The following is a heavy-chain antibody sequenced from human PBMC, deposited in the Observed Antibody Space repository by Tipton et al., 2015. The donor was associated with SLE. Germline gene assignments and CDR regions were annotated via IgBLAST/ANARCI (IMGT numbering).Heavy chain of an antibody. CDR3: ARDLGRDDAFDI. J-gene: IGHJ3*02. D-gene: IGHD3-16*01. CDR2: ISGSCSYI. V-gene: IGHV3-21*01. CDR1: GFTFSSYS. Sequence: SLRLSCAASGFTFSSYSMNWVRQAPGKGLEWVSSISGSCSYIYSADSVNGRFTISRDNAKNPLYLQMNSLRAEDTAVYYCARDLGRDDAFDIWGQGTMVTVSS.